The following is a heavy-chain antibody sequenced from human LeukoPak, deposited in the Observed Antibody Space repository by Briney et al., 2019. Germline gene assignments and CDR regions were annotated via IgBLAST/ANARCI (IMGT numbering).Heavy chain of an antibody. CDR1: GFTFDDYA. D-gene: IGHD3-22*01. CDR2: ISWNSGSI. CDR3: ASGTRNYYDSSGPFDY. V-gene: IGHV3-9*01. Sequence: GGSLRLSCAASGFTFDDYAMHWVRQAPGKGLEWVSGISWNSGSIGYADSVKGRFTISRDNSKNTLYLQMNSLRAEDTAVYYCASGTRNYYDSSGPFDYWGQGTLVTVAS. J-gene: IGHJ4*02.